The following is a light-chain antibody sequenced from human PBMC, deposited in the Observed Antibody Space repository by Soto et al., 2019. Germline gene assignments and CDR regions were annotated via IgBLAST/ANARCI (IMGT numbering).Light chain of an antibody. Sequence: DIQMTQSPSTLSASVGDRVTITCRASQSISSWLAWYQQKPGKAPKLLIYDASSLESGVPSRFSGSGSGTEFTLTFSSLQPDDFATYYRQQYNSYSTFGQGTKVDIK. CDR2: DAS. V-gene: IGKV1-5*01. CDR3: QQYNSYST. CDR1: QSISSW. J-gene: IGKJ1*01.